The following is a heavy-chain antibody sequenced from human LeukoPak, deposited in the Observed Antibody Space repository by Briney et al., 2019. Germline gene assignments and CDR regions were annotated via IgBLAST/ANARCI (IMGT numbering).Heavy chain of an antibody. CDR2: IWYDGSNK. Sequence: GRSLRLSCAASGLTFSSYGMHWVRQAPGQGLEWVAVIWYDGSNKYYADSVKGRFTISRDNSKNTLYLQMNSLRAEDTAVYYCATHALVAGPWYFDYWGQGTLVTVSS. CDR1: GLTFSSYG. CDR3: ATHALVAGPWYFDY. D-gene: IGHD6-19*01. J-gene: IGHJ4*02. V-gene: IGHV3-33*01.